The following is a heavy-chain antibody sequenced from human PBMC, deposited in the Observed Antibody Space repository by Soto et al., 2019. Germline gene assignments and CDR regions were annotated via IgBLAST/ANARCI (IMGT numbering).Heavy chain of an antibody. J-gene: IGHJ4*02. Sequence: QVQLVESGGGVVQPGRSLRLSCAASGFTFSSYGMYWVRQAPGKGLEWVAKISSDGSNQFYGDSVKGRFTTSRDVSKNTLYLQMNSLRSEDTAVYYCGKNAGADYWGQGTLVTVSS. V-gene: IGHV3-30*18. CDR1: GFTFSSYG. CDR3: GKNAGADY. CDR2: ISSDGSNQ. D-gene: IGHD2-2*01.